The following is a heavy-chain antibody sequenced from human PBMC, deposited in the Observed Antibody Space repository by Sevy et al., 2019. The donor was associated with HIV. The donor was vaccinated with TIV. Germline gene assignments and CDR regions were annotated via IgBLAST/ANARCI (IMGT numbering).Heavy chain of an antibody. D-gene: IGHD7-27*01. V-gene: IGHV3-7*01. CDR2: IKEDGSEN. CDR3: AREVWGPEY. CDR1: GFTFTNYW. Sequence: GGSLRLSCAASGFTFTNYWMTWVRQAPGKGLEWMANIKEDGSENNYVESVKGRFTISRDNAKNSVYLQMNSLRAEDTAVYYCAREVWGPEYWGQGNLVTVSS. J-gene: IGHJ4*02.